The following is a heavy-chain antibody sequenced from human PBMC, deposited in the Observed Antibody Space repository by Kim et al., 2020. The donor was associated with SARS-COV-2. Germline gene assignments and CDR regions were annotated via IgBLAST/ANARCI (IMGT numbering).Heavy chain of an antibody. Sequence: SVKVSCKASGGTFSSYAISWVRQAPGQGLEWMGGIIPIFGTANYAQKFQGRVTITADESTSTAYMELSSLRSEDTAVYYCARGGAAYCGGDCYSDYYGMDVWGQGTTVTVSS. J-gene: IGHJ6*02. D-gene: IGHD2-21*02. CDR3: ARGGAAYCGGDCYSDYYGMDV. CDR2: IIPIFGTA. CDR1: GGTFSSYA. V-gene: IGHV1-69*13.